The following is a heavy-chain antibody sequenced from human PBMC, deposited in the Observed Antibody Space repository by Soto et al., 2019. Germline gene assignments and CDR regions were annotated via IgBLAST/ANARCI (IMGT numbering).Heavy chain of an antibody. CDR2: ISYDGSNK. V-gene: IGHV3-30-3*01. J-gene: IGHJ6*02. CDR1: GFTFSSYA. CDR3: AREKESLYYGLDV. Sequence: PGGSLRLSCAASGFTFSSYAMHWVRQAPGKGLEWVAVISYDGSNKYYADSVKGRFTISRDTSKNTLYLQMNSLRAVDTAVYYCAREKESLYYGLDVWGQGTTVTVSS.